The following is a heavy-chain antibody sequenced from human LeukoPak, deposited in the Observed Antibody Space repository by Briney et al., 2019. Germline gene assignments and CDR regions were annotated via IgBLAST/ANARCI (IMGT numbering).Heavy chain of an antibody. D-gene: IGHD6-13*01. V-gene: IGHV3-33*01. J-gene: IGHJ1*01. CDR3: ARGEYSSSWHSEYFQH. Sequence: GGSLRLSCAASGFSFSSFGMHWVRQAPGKGLAWVAVIWSDGSNQYYADSVRGRFTISRDNPKDTLYLQMNSLRVEDTAVYYCARGEYSSSWHSEYFQHWGQGTLVTVSS. CDR2: IWSDGSNQ. CDR1: GFSFSSFG.